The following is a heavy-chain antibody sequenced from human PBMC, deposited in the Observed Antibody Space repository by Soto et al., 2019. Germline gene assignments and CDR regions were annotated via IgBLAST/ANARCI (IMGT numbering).Heavy chain of an antibody. CDR1: GGTFSSYA. V-gene: IGHV1-69*13. D-gene: IGHD5-12*01. J-gene: IGHJ5*02. CDR3: ARGPRYSGYDFPGWFDP. CDR2: IIPIFGTA. Sequence: GAPGKVSRKASGGTFSSYAISWVRQAPGQGLEWMGGIIPIFGTANYAQKFQGRVTITADESTSTAYMELSSLRSEDTAVYYCARGPRYSGYDFPGWFDPWGQGTLVTVSS.